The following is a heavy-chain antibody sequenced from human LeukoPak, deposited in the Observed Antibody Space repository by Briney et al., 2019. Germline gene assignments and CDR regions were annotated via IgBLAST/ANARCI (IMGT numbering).Heavy chain of an antibody. CDR2: IRSKAYGGTT. Sequence: GGSLGLSCTASGFTFGDYAMSWFRQAPGKGLEWVGFIRSKAYGGTTEYAASVKGRFTISRDDSKSIAYLQMNSLKTEDTAVYYCTREPYGCSSTSCYTGFDYWGQGTLVTVSS. J-gene: IGHJ4*02. V-gene: IGHV3-49*03. CDR3: TREPYGCSSTSCYTGFDY. D-gene: IGHD2-2*02. CDR1: GFTFGDYA.